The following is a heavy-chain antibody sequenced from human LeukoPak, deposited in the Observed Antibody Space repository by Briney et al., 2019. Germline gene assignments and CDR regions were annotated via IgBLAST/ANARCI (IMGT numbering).Heavy chain of an antibody. CDR1: GYTFTGYY. CDR2: INPNSGGT. V-gene: IGHV1-2*02. CDR3: ARGEYSSSPGGAFDI. D-gene: IGHD6-6*01. Sequence: ASVKVSCKASGYTFTGYYMHWVRRAPGQGLEWMGWINPNSGGTNYAQKFQGRVTMTRDTSISTAYMELSRLRSDDTAVYYCARGEYSSSPGGAFDIWGQGTMVTVSS. J-gene: IGHJ3*02.